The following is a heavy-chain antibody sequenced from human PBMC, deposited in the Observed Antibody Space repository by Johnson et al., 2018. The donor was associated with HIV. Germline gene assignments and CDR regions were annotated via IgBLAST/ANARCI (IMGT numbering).Heavy chain of an antibody. Sequence: QVQLVESGGGVVQPGRSLRLSCAASGFTFSSYGMHWVRQAPGTGLEWVAVIWYDGSNKYYADFVKCRFTISRDNSKHTLYLQRNSLRAEDTAVYYCAKDRRSSSLDAFDIWGQGTMVTVSS. CDR1: GFTFSSYG. J-gene: IGHJ3*02. D-gene: IGHD6-13*01. CDR2: IWYDGSNK. CDR3: AKDRRSSSLDAFDI. V-gene: IGHV3-33*06.